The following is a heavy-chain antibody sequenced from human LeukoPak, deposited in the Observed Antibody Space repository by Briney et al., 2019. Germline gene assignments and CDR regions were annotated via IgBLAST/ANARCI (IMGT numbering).Heavy chain of an antibody. CDR3: ATQPGDY. CDR2: FDPEDGET. Sequence: ASVKVSCKASGYTFTSFGISWVRQAPGQGLEWMGGFDPEDGETIYAQKFQGRVPMTEDTSTDTAYMELSSLRSEDTAVYYCATQPGDYWGQGTLVTVSS. CDR1: GYTFTSFG. J-gene: IGHJ4*02. V-gene: IGHV1-24*01.